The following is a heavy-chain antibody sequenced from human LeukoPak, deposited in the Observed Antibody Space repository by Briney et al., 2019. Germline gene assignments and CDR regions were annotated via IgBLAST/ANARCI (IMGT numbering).Heavy chain of an antibody. CDR2: IIPIFGTA. Sequence: SVKVSCKASGGTFSSYAISWVRQAPGQGLEWMGGIIPIFGTANYAQKFQGRVTITADESTSTAYMELSSLRSEDTAVYYCARGKPVADNYYYGMDVWGQGTTVTVSS. V-gene: IGHV1-69*01. CDR1: GGTFSSYA. D-gene: IGHD1-14*01. J-gene: IGHJ6*02. CDR3: ARGKPVADNYYYGMDV.